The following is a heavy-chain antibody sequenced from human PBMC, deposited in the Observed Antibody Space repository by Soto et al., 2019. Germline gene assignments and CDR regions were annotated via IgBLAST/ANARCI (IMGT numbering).Heavy chain of an antibody. V-gene: IGHV5-51*01. CDR3: ARHAYYYGSGSQENYYYGMDV. Sequence: GESLKISCKGSGYSFTSCWIGWVRQMPGKGLEWMGIIYPGDSDTRYSPSFQGQVTISADKSISTAYLQWSSLKASDTAMYYCARHAYYYGSGSQENYYYGMDVWGQGTTVTVSS. J-gene: IGHJ6*02. D-gene: IGHD3-10*01. CDR2: IYPGDSDT. CDR1: GYSFTSCW.